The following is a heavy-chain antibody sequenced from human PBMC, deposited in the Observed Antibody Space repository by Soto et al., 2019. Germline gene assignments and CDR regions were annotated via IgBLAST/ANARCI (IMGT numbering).Heavy chain of an antibody. CDR1: GFTFSSYS. J-gene: IGHJ6*03. D-gene: IGHD6-6*01. Sequence: GGSPRLSCAASGFTFSSYSMNWVRQAPGKGLEWVSSISSSSSYIYYADSVKGRFTISRDNAKNSLYLQMNSLRAEDTAVYYCAREYSSSSIYYYYYMDVWGKGTTVTVSS. V-gene: IGHV3-21*01. CDR2: ISSSSSYI. CDR3: AREYSSSSIYYYYYMDV.